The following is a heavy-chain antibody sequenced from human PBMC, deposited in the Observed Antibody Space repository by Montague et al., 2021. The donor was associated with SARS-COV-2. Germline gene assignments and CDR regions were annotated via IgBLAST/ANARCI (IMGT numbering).Heavy chain of an antibody. CDR3: ARRNYGGDKYYYYGMDV. Sequence: SLRLSCAASGFTFTNYWLSWLRQAPGKGPEWVANINQGGTEIHXXXSXXXRFXISRDNAKNSLYLQMNSLRAEDTAVYYCARRNYGGDKYYYYGMDVWGQGTTVTVSS. J-gene: IGHJ6*02. V-gene: IGHV3-7*01. D-gene: IGHD4-23*01. CDR1: GFTFTNYW. CDR2: INQGGTEI.